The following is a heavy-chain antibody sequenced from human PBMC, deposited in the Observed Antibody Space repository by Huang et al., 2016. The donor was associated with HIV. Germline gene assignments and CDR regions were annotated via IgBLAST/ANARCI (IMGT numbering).Heavy chain of an antibody. D-gene: IGHD5-18*01. CDR2: SYPRDSET. V-gene: IGHV5-51*01. CDR1: GYGFSSYW. J-gene: IGHJ4*02. CDR3: ARQVDGFRSHFDF. Sequence: EVLLVQSGAELKEPGESLKISCKASGYGFSSYWIGWVRQTPGKGLEWMGISYPRDSETKYSPSFDGQVTISADKSTRTAYLQWESLKAPDTAIYFCARQVDGFRSHFDFWGQGTLVSVSS.